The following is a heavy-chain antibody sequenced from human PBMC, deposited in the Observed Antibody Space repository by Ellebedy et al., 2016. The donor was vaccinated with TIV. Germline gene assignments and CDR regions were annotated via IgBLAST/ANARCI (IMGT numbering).Heavy chain of an antibody. Sequence: GGSLRLXXVASGFTFSSHGICWVRQAPGKGLERVSVISSDGSNKYYADSVKGRFTISRDNSKNTLYLQMNSLRTDDMAVYYCARGGSSGSSDYWGQGTLVTVSS. CDR1: GFTFSSHG. V-gene: IGHV3-30*03. D-gene: IGHD3-10*01. CDR2: ISSDGSNK. CDR3: ARGGSSGSSDY. J-gene: IGHJ4*02.